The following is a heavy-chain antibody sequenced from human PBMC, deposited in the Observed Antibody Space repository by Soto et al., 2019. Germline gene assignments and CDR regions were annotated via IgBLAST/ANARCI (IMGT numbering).Heavy chain of an antibody. CDR2: IYSGGRT. V-gene: IGHV3-53*01. Sequence: GGSLRLSCAASGFSVSSDYVGWVRQAPGKGLDWVAVIYSGGRTYYAGSVKGRFTISRDNSKNEVYLQMNSLRVDDTGVYYCARDRAVDYFYGMDVWGQGTSVTVSS. D-gene: IGHD2-21*01. CDR1: GFSVSSDY. J-gene: IGHJ6*02. CDR3: ARDRAVDYFYGMDV.